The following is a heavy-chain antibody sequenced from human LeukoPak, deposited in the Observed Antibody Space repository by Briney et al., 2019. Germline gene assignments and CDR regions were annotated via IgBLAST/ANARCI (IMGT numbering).Heavy chain of an antibody. V-gene: IGHV4-59*01. J-gene: IGHJ4*02. CDR1: GGSISSYY. Sequence: SETLSLTCTVSGGSISSYYWSWIRQPPGKGLEWIGYTYYSGSTNYNPSLKSRVTISVDTSKNQFSLKLSSVTAADTAVYYCARGDYWNDHLPFDYWGQGTLVTVSS. D-gene: IGHD1-1*01. CDR2: TYYSGST. CDR3: ARGDYWNDHLPFDY.